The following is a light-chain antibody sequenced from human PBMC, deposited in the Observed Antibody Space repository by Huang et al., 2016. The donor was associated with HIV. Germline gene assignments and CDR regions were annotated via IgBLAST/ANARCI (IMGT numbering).Light chain of an antibody. Sequence: DIQMTQSPSTLSASVGDRVTITCRASQSISTWLAWYQQKPGKAPNLLIYKASSLKSGVPSRFSGSGSGTEFTLTISSLQPDDFATYYCQQYNSYVRLSFGGGTKVEIK. CDR3: QQYNSYVRLS. V-gene: IGKV1-5*03. J-gene: IGKJ4*01. CDR2: KAS. CDR1: QSISTW.